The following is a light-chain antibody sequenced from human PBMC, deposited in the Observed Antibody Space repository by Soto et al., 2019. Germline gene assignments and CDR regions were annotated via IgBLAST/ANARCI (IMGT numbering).Light chain of an antibody. CDR3: SSYAGSNNLVV. J-gene: IGLJ2*01. CDR2: EVS. V-gene: IGLV2-8*01. Sequence: QSVLTQPPSASGSPGQSVTISCTGTSSDVGGYNYVSWYQQHPGKAPKLMIYEVSKRPSGFPDRFSGSKSGNTASLTVSGLQAEDEADYYGSSYAGSNNLVVFGGGTKVTVL. CDR1: SSDVGGYNY.